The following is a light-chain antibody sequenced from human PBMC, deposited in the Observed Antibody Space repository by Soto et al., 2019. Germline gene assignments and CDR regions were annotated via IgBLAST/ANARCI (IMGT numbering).Light chain of an antibody. CDR3: QQYCNYPLT. CDR1: QSISNDC. J-gene: IGKJ4*01. CDR2: GSS. Sequence: EVVLTQSPGTVSLSPGDRATLSCRSSQSISNDCLAWYQLRPGQAPRLLIFGSSNRATGVPDRFSGSGSGTDFTLTISRLEPEDFAVYSCQQYCNYPLTVGEGTKVESK. V-gene: IGKV3-20*01.